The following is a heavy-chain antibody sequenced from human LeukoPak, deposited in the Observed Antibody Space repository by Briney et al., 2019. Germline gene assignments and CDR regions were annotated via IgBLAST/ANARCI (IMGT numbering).Heavy chain of an antibody. CDR3: AKISLSSSDY. D-gene: IGHD6-6*01. CDR2: ISGSGGST. CDR1: GFTFSSYA. V-gene: IGHV3-23*01. J-gene: IGHJ4*02. Sequence: GGSLRLSCAASGFTFSSYAMSWVRQPPGKELEWVSAISGSGGSTYYADSVKGRFTISRDNSKNTLYLQMNSLRAEDTAVYYCAKISLSSSDYWGQGTLVAVSS.